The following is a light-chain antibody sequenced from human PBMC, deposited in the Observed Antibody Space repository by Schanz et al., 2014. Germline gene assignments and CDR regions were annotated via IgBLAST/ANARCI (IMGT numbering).Light chain of an antibody. CDR1: QSISSN. CDR3: QQYGSSPVT. Sequence: EIVMTQSSGTLSVSPGERATLSCRASQSISSNLAWYQQKPGQAPRLLIYGVSSRATGIPDSFSGSGSGTDFTLTISRLEPEDFAVYYCQQYGSSPVTFGGGTKV. J-gene: IGKJ4*01. CDR2: GVS. V-gene: IGKV3-20*01.